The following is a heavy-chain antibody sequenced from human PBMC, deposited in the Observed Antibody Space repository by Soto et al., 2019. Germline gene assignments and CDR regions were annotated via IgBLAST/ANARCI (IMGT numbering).Heavy chain of an antibody. D-gene: IGHD3-22*01. Sequence: QVQLVQSGAEVKKPGSSLKVSCKASGGTFSSYAISWVRQAPGQGLEWMGGIIPIFGTANYAQKFQGRVTITADEPTSTAYMELSSLRYEDTAVYYCAREEGPNSSGYHTVDYWGQGTLVTVSS. V-gene: IGHV1-69*12. CDR1: GGTFSSYA. CDR3: AREEGPNSSGYHTVDY. J-gene: IGHJ4*02. CDR2: IIPIFGTA.